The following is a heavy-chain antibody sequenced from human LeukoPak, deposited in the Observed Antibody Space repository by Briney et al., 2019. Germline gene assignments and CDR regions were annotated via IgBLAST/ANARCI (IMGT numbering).Heavy chain of an antibody. CDR3: AKKAAAGTAPDY. V-gene: IGHV3-11*01. D-gene: IGHD6-13*01. CDR2: ISSSGSTI. Sequence: GGSLRLSCAASGFTFSDYYMSWIRQAPGKGLEWVSYISSSGSTIYHADSVKGRFTISRDNSKNTLYLQMNSLRAEDTAVYYCAKKAAAGTAPDYWGQGTLVTVSS. J-gene: IGHJ4*02. CDR1: GFTFSDYY.